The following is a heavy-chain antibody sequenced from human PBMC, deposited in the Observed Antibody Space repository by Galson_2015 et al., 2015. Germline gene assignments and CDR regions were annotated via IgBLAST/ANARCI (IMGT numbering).Heavy chain of an antibody. V-gene: IGHV3-48*02. J-gene: IGHJ5*02. CDR3: ARADHKYYDILTGYYNS. Sequence: SLRLSCAASGFTFSSYSMNWVRQAPGKGLEWVSYISSSSSTIYYADSVKGRFTISRDNAKNSLYLQMNSLRDEDTAVYYCARADHKYYDILTGYYNSWGQGTLVTVSS. CDR2: ISSSSSTI. CDR1: GFTFSSYS. D-gene: IGHD3-9*01.